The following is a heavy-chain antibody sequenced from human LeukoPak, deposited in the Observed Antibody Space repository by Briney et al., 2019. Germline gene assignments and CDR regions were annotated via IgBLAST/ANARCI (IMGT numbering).Heavy chain of an antibody. CDR3: ARAGVYYYSFAIFDS. Sequence: SETLSLTCTVSGGSMSNYYWNWIRQPPGKGLEWIGYMYYSGTSGTNNYSPSLKSRVTISVDTSKNQFSLKLTSVTAADTAVYYCARAGVYYYSFAIFDSWGQGTLVTVSS. J-gene: IGHJ4*02. D-gene: IGHD3-22*01. CDR1: GGSMSNYY. V-gene: IGHV4-59*01. CDR2: MYYSGTSGTN.